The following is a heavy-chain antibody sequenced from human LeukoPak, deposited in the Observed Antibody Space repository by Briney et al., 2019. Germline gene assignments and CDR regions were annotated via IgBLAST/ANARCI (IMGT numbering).Heavy chain of an antibody. V-gene: IGHV4-61*01. CDR3: ALSGYYYDSSGYYHNFDY. CDR2: RYYSGGT. CDR1: GGSVTSGTYY. D-gene: IGHD3-22*01. J-gene: IGHJ4*02. Sequence: SETLSLTCTVSGGSVTSGTYYWSWIRQPPGKGLEWIGYRYYSGGTNYNPSLKSRVTISVDMSKNQFSLKLSSVTAADTAVYYCALSGYYYDSSGYYHNFDYWGQGTLVTVSS.